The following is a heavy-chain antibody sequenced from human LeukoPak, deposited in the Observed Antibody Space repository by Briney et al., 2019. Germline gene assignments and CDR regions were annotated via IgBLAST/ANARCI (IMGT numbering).Heavy chain of an antibody. V-gene: IGHV3-23*01. D-gene: IGHD3-10*01. CDR2: ISGSGGST. J-gene: IGHJ5*02. CDR3: AKDALYYGSGSYYTDWFDP. Sequence: GGSLRLSCAASGFTFSSYAMSWVRQAPGKGLEWVSAISGSGGSTYYADSVKGRFTISRDKSKNTLYLQMNSLRAEDTAVYYCAKDALYYGSGSYYTDWFDPWGQGTLVTVSS. CDR1: GFTFSSYA.